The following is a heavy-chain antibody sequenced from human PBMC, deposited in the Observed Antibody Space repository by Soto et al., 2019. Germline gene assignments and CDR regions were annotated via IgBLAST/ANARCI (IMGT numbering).Heavy chain of an antibody. J-gene: IGHJ6*02. V-gene: IGHV4-59*08. CDR2: IYYSGST. CDR1: GGSISSYY. Sequence: SETLSLTCTVSGGSISSYYWSWIRQPPGKGLEWIGYIYYSGSTNYNPSLKSRVTISVDTSKNQFSLKLSSVTAADTAVYYCARCLRVHYYGMDVWGQGTTVTAP. CDR3: ARCLRVHYYGMDV. D-gene: IGHD1-1*01.